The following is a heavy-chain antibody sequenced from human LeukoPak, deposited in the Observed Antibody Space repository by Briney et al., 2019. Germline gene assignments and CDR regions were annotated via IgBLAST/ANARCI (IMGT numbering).Heavy chain of an antibody. CDR3: ARHFWRAFYGMDV. J-gene: IGHJ6*02. CDR2: IKQDGSEK. D-gene: IGHD3-3*02. CDR1: GFTFSSYW. V-gene: IGHV3-7*01. Sequence: GGSLRLSCAASGFTFSSYWMSWVRQAPGKGLEWVANIKQDGSEKYYADSVKGRFTISRDNAKNSLYLQMNSLRAEDTAVYYCARHFWRAFYGMDVWGQGTTVTVSS.